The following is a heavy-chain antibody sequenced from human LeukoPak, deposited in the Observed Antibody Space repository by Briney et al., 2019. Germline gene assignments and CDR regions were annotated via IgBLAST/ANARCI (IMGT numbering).Heavy chain of an antibody. Sequence: ASVKVSCKASGYTFTGYYMHWVRQAPGQGLEWMGWINHNSGGTKYAEKFQGRVTVTRDTSTSTAYMELSRLRSDDTAVYYCARGTDYGDYGGTWFYYYYMDVWGEGTTVTVSS. J-gene: IGHJ6*03. CDR2: INHNSGGT. CDR1: GYTFTGYY. CDR3: ARGTDYGDYGGTWFYYYYMDV. V-gene: IGHV1-2*02. D-gene: IGHD4-17*01.